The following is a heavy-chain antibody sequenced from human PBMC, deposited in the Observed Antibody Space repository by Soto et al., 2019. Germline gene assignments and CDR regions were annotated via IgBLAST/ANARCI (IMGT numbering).Heavy chain of an antibody. CDR3: ARDCTNGVCYSYYYYGMDV. Sequence: QVQLVQSGAAVKKPGSSVKVSCKASGGTFSSYAISWVRQAPGPGLEWMGGIIPIFGTANYAQKFQGRVTINADEATSTAYMELSSLRSEDTAVYYCARDCTNGVCYSYYYYGMDVWGQGTTVTVSS. D-gene: IGHD2-8*01. J-gene: IGHJ6*02. V-gene: IGHV1-69*01. CDR1: GGTFSSYA. CDR2: IIPIFGTA.